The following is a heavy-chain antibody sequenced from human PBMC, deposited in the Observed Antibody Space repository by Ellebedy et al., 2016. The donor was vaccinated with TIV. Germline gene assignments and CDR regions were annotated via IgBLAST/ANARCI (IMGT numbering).Heavy chain of an antibody. CDR2: IIPIFGTA. CDR1: GRTFSSYA. V-gene: IGHV1-69*05. Sequence: AASVKVSCKASGRTFSSYAISWVRQAPGQGLEWMGGIIPIFGTANYAQKFQGRVTMTRDTSTSTVYMELSSLRSEDTAVYYCARDPPLGGYSGYELLKPHYYYYYGMDVWGQGTTVTVSS. CDR3: ARDPPLGGYSGYELLKPHYYYYYGMDV. J-gene: IGHJ6*02. D-gene: IGHD5-12*01.